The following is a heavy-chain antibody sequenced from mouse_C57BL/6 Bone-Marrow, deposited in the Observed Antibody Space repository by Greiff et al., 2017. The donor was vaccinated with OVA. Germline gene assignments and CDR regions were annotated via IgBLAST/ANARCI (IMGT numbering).Heavy chain of an antibody. Sequence: EVQLQESGPGLVKPSQSLSLTCSVTGYSITSGYYWNWIRQFPGNKLEWMGYISYDGSNNYNPSLKNRISITRDTSKNQFFLKLNSVTTEDTATYYCARGLRLGDYAMDYWGQGTSVTVSS. CDR3: ARGLRLGDYAMDY. V-gene: IGHV3-6*01. D-gene: IGHD2-4*01. CDR2: ISYDGSN. CDR1: GYSITSGYY. J-gene: IGHJ4*01.